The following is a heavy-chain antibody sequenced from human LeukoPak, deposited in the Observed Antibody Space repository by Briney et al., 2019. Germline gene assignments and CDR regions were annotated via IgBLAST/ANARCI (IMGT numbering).Heavy chain of an antibody. J-gene: IGHJ4*02. V-gene: IGHV4-4*07. CDR2: IYTSGST. CDR3: ASQAATGNYFDQ. D-gene: IGHD6-13*01. Sequence: SETLSLTCTVSGGSISSYYWSWIRQPAGKGLEWIGRIYTSGSTNYNPSLKSRVTMSVDTSKNQFSLNLSSMTAADTAVYYCASQAATGNYFDQWGQGTLSPSPQ. CDR1: GGSISSYY.